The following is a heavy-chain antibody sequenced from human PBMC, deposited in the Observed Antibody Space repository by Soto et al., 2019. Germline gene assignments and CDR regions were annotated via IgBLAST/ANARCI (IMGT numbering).Heavy chain of an antibody. CDR3: ARWGTTGGLDV. J-gene: IGHJ4*02. CDR1: GFTFRSYV. CDR2: TSYDGSNN. V-gene: IGHV3-33*05. Sequence: QVQLVESGGGVVQPGTSLRLSCVGSGFTFRSYVIHWVRQAPGKGLEWVALTSYDGSNNFYGDSVKGRFTISRHNSRNTVALQMYSLRFEDTAIYYCARWGTTGGLDVWCQGTLVCVYS. D-gene: IGHD3-16*01.